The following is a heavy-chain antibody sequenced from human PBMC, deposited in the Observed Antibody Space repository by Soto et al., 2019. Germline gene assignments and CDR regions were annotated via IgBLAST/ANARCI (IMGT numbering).Heavy chain of an antibody. D-gene: IGHD6-13*01. V-gene: IGHV4-34*01. CDR2: INHRRST. CDR1: GGSFSGYY. CDR3: ARGPRIAAAGRSWFDP. Sequence: PSETLSLTCAVYGGSFSGYYWTWIRQPPGKGLEWIGEINHRRSTSYNPSLKRRVTMSIDTSKNQFSLHLSSVTAADTAVYYCARGPRIAAAGRSWFDPWGQGTLVTVSS. J-gene: IGHJ5*02.